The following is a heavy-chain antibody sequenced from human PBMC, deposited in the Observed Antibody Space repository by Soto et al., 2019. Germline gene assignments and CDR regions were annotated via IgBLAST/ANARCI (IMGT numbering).Heavy chain of an antibody. D-gene: IGHD3-22*01. CDR1: GFTFSSYA. Sequence: QVQLVESGGGVVQPGRSLRLSCAASGFTFSSYAMHWVRQAPGKGLERVAVISYDGSNKYYADSVKGRFTLSRDNSKNTLYLHMNILRAEDTAVYYCAIDPLQPDYYDSSGYSFDIWGQGTMVTVSS. CDR2: ISYDGSNK. CDR3: AIDPLQPDYYDSSGYSFDI. V-gene: IGHV3-30-3*01. J-gene: IGHJ3*02.